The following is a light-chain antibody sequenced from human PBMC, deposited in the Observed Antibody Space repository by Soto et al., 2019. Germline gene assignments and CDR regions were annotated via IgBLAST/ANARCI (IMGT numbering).Light chain of an antibody. J-gene: IGKJ4*01. CDR1: QNLLHSNGYNY. CDR3: QQRSNWPLT. V-gene: IGKV2-28*01. Sequence: DIVMTQSPLSLSVTPGEPASISCRSSQNLLHSNGYNYLDWYPQKPGQSPQLLIYLGSNRASGVPDRFSGSGLGTDFTLKISRVEAEDVGVYYCQQRSNWPLTFGGGTKVDIK. CDR2: LGS.